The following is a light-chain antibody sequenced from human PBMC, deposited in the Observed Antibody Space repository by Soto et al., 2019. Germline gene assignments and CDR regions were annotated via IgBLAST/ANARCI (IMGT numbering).Light chain of an antibody. J-gene: IGKJ3*01. CDR1: QSVSRK. CDR3: QQYNNWPLT. Sequence: EVLMTQSPASLSVSPGERATLSCRASQSVSRKLAWYQQKPGQAPRLLIYGASTRATGIPARFSGSGSGTEFTLTISSLQSEDFAVYYCQQYNNWPLTFGPGTKVDIK. CDR2: GAS. V-gene: IGKV3-15*01.